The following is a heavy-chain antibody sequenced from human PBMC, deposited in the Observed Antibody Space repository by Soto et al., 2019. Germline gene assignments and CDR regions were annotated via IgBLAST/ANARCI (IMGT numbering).Heavy chain of an antibody. CDR3: ARDGPYYKASRRDV. CDR1: GIPVSSNY. D-gene: IGHD3-10*01. V-gene: IGHV3-53*04. CDR2: LHSGGDT. J-gene: IGHJ6*02. Sequence: EVQLVESGGGLVQPGGSLRLSCAASGIPVSSNYMTWVRQAPGKGLEWVSVLHSGGDTYYANSVKGRFTISRHDSTNTRFLQMNSLTPEDTAVYYCARDGPYYKASRRDVWGQGTTVTVSS.